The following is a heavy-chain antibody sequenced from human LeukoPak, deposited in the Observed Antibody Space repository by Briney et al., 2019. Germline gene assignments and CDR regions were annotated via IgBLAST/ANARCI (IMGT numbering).Heavy chain of an antibody. D-gene: IGHD6-19*01. CDR2: INPNSGGT. CDR3: AREIAVAGYDAFDI. J-gene: IGHJ3*02. V-gene: IGHV1-2*04. CDR1: GYTFTGYY. Sequence: GASVKVSCKASGYTFTGYYMHWVRQAPGQGLEWMGWINPNSGGTNYAQKFQGWVTMTRDTSISTAYMELSRLRSDDTAVYYCAREIAVAGYDAFDIWGQGTMVTVSS.